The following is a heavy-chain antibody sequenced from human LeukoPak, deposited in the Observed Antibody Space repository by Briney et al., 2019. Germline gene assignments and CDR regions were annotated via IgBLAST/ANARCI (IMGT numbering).Heavy chain of an antibody. CDR1: GFTLDDYA. D-gene: IGHD3-10*01. Sequence: GGSLRLSCAASGFTLDDYAMHWVRQAPGKGLEWVSGISWNSGSIGYADSVKGRFTISGDNAKNSLYLQMNSLRAEDTALYYCARGGGLLWFVEELVFDYWGQGTLVTVSS. CDR3: ARGGGLLWFVEELVFDY. J-gene: IGHJ4*02. V-gene: IGHV3-9*01. CDR2: ISWNSGSI.